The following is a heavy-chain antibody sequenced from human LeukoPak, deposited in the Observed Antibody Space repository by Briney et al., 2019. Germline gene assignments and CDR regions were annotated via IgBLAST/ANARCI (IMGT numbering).Heavy chain of an antibody. J-gene: IGHJ5*02. Sequence: GGSLRLSCAASGFTFSSYWMSWVRQAPGKGLAWVANIKQDGSEKYYVDSVKGRFTISRDNAKNSLYLQMNSLRAEDTAVYYCARTYGSGSNWFDPWGQGTLVTVSS. CDR1: GFTFSSYW. CDR2: IKQDGSEK. V-gene: IGHV3-7*01. D-gene: IGHD3-10*01. CDR3: ARTYGSGSNWFDP.